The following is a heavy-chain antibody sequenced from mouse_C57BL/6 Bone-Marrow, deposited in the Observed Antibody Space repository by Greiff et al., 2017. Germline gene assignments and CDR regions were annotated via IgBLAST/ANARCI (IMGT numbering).Heavy chain of an antibody. V-gene: IGHV1-55*01. Sequence: QVQLQQPGAELVRPGTSVKLSCKASGYTFTSYWMHWVKQRPGQGLEWIGDIYPGSGSTNYNEKFKSKATLTVDTSSSTAYMQLSSLTSEDSAVYYCARSVDYWGQGTSVTVSS. J-gene: IGHJ4*01. CDR1: GYTFTSYW. CDR3: ARSVDY. CDR2: IYPGSGST.